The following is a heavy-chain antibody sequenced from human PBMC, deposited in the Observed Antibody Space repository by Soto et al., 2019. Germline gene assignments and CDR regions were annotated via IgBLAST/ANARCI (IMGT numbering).Heavy chain of an antibody. D-gene: IGHD1-1*01. V-gene: IGHV2-5*02. CDR1: GFSLTSRPMG. CDR3: AHRLSGYNWNGGYFDY. J-gene: IGHJ4*02. CDR2: IYWDDDK. Sequence: QITLKESAPTRVKPTQTLTLTCTFSGFSLTSRPMGVGWIRQPPGKALEWLAFIYWDDDKRYSPSRRSRLTITKDTSGNQVVLTMTNMDPVDTATYYCAHRLSGYNWNGGYFDYWGQGALVTVSS.